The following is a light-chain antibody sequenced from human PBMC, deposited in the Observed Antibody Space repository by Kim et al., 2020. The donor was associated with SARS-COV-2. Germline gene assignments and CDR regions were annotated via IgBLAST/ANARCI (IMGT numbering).Light chain of an antibody. V-gene: IGKV1-9*01. CDR2: AAS. Sequence: AYGGDSVPITCRARQGSSSYLGWYQQKPGRAPKLLIYAASSLQSGVPPRFSGSGSGTDVTLTISSLQPEDFATDYCQQLKKYPLSVGGGTKVDIK. CDR3: QQLKKYPLS. J-gene: IGKJ4*01. CDR1: QGSSSY.